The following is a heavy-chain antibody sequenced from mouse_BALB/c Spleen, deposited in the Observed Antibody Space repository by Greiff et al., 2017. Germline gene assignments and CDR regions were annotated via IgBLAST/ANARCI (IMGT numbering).Heavy chain of an antibody. CDR2: IYPGDGDT. Sequence: LQESGAELVRPGSSVKISCKASGYAFSSYWMNWVKQRPGQGLEWIGQIYPGDGDTNYNGKFKGKATLTADKSSSTAYMQLSSLTSEDSAVYFCARSDYFHFDYWGHGTTLTVSS. D-gene: IGHD2-13*01. V-gene: IGHV1-80*01. CDR3: ARSDYFHFDY. CDR1: GYAFSSYW. J-gene: IGHJ2*01.